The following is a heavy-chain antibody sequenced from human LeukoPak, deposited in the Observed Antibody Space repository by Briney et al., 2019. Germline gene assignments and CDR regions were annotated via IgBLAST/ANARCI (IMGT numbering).Heavy chain of an antibody. CDR2: IYTSGST. V-gene: IGHV4-4*07. CDR3: AREEYYYGSGSYYTY. J-gene: IGHJ4*02. CDR1: GGSISSYY. D-gene: IGHD3-10*01. Sequence: PSETLSLTCTVSGGSISSYYWSCIRQPAGKGLGWIGRIYTSGSTNYNPSLKSRVTMSVDTCKNQFSLKLSSVTAADTAVYYCAREEYYYGSGSYYTYWGQGTLVTVSS.